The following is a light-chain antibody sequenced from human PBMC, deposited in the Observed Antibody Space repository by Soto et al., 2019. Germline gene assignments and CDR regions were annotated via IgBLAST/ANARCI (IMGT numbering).Light chain of an antibody. CDR2: WAS. J-gene: IGKJ4*01. V-gene: IGKV4-1*01. CDR1: QSVLSSSNSKNY. CDR3: QQYYSTPLT. Sequence: DIVMTQSPDSLSASLGERATISCKSSQSVLSSSNSKNYLAWYQQKPGQPPNLLIYWASFRESGVPDRFSGSGSGTHFTLTISSLQAEDVAVYYCQQYYSTPLTFGGGTKVEIK.